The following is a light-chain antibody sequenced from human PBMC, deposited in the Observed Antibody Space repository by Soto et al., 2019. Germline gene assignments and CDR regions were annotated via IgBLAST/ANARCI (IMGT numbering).Light chain of an antibody. CDR1: SSDVGNYNL. J-gene: IGLJ1*01. V-gene: IGLV2-23*02. CDR3: CSYAGSSTPLI. Sequence: QSALTQPASVSGSPGQSITISCTGTSSDVGNYNLVSWYQQHPGKAPKLMIYEVSKWPSGVSNRFSGSKSGNTASLTISGLQAEDEADYYCCSYAGSSTPLIFGTGTQLIVL. CDR2: EVS.